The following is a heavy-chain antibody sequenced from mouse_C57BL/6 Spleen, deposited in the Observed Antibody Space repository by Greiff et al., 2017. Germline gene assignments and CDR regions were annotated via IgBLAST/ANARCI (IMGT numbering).Heavy chain of an antibody. J-gene: IGHJ1*03. CDR1: GYTFTSYW. CDR2: IDPSDSYT. D-gene: IGHD1-1*01. CDR3: ARSKDYGSSYWYFDV. V-gene: IGHV1-59*01. Sequence: VQLQQSGAELVRPGTSVQLSCKASGYTFTSYWMHWVKQRPGQGLEWIGVIDPSDSYTNYNQKFKGKATLTVDTSSSTAYMQLSSLTSEDSAVYYCARSKDYGSSYWYFDVWGTGTTVTVSS.